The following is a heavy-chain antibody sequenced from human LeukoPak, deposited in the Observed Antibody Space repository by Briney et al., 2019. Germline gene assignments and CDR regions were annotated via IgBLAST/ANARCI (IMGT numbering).Heavy chain of an antibody. Sequence: PSQTLSLTCAISGDIFSSNSAAWNWIRQSPSRGLEWLGRTYYRSKWYNDYAVSVKSRITINPDTSKNQFSLQLNSVTPEDTAVYYCARDLGSSRLFDYWGQGTLVAVSS. V-gene: IGHV6-1*01. CDR2: TYYRSKWYN. D-gene: IGHD6-13*01. CDR1: GDIFSSNSAA. J-gene: IGHJ4*02. CDR3: ARDLGSSRLFDY.